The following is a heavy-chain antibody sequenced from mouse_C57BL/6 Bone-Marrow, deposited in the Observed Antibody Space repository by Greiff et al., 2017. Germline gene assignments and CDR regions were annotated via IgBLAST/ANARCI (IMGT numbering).Heavy chain of an antibody. CDR3: ARAGSSPVSY. J-gene: IGHJ3*01. D-gene: IGHD1-1*01. CDR1: GYTFTSYW. Sequence: QVQLQQPGAELVKPGASVKLSCKASGYTFTSYWMHWVKQRPGQGLEWIGMIHPNSGSTNYNEKFKSKATLTVDKSSSTAYMQLSSLTSEGSAVYYCARAGSSPVSYWGQGTLVTVSA. CDR2: IHPNSGST. V-gene: IGHV1-64*01.